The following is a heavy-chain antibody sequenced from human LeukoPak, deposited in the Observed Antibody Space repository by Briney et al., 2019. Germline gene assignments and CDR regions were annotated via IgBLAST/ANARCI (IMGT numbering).Heavy chain of an antibody. CDR2: IIPIFGTA. J-gene: IGHJ4*02. CDR1: GYTFLNYA. D-gene: IGHD3-16*02. CDR3: AREGIMITFRGVTVRYFDY. V-gene: IGHV1-69*06. Sequence: SVKVSCMTSGYTFLNYAINWVRQAPGQGLEWMGRIIPIFGTANYAQKFQGRVTITADKSTSTAYMELSSLRSEDTAVYYCAREGIMITFRGVTVRYFDYCGQGTLVTVSS.